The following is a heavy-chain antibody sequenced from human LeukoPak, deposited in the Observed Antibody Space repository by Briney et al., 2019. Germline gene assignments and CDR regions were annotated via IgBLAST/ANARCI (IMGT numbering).Heavy chain of an antibody. Sequence: GGSLRLSCAASGFTFSSYWMHWVRQAPGKGLVWVSRINREGRSTSYADSVKGRFTISRDNAKHTLYLQMNSLRAEDTAVYYCARDPGRYYVFLTGPYYWVQGTLVTVSS. D-gene: IGHD3-9*01. CDR2: INREGRST. CDR3: ARDPGRYYVFLTGPYY. CDR1: GFTFSSYW. J-gene: IGHJ4*02. V-gene: IGHV3-74*01.